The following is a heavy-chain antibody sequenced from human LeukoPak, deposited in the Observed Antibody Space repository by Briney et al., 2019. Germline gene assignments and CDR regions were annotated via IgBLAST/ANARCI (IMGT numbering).Heavy chain of an antibody. Sequence: GGSLRLSCAASGFTFSSYAMHWVRQAPEKGLEYVSAISSNGGSTYYANSVKGRFTISRDNSKNTLYLQMGSLRAEDMAVYYCARRNLGLTYYDNWGQGTLVTVSP. V-gene: IGHV3-64*01. D-gene: IGHD1-14*01. CDR3: ARRNLGLTYYDN. CDR1: GFTFSSYA. CDR2: ISSNGGST. J-gene: IGHJ4*02.